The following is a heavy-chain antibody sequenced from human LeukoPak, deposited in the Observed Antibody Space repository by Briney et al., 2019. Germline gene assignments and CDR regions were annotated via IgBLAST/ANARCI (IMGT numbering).Heavy chain of an antibody. D-gene: IGHD5-18*01. V-gene: IGHV3-53*01. CDR1: GFTVSSNY. CDR2: IYSGGST. CDR3: ARGAGYSYGYTHYYYYYYMDV. Sequence: GGSLRLSCAASGFTVSSNYMSWVRQAPGKGLEWVSVIYSGGSTYYADSVKGRFTISRDNSKNTLYLQMNSLRAEDTAVYYCARGAGYSYGYTHYYYYYYMDVWGKGTTVTISS. J-gene: IGHJ6*03.